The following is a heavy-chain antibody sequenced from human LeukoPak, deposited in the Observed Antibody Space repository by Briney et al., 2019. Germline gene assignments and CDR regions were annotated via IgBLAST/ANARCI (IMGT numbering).Heavy chain of an antibody. J-gene: IGHJ6*03. CDR2: INPSGGST. Sequence: ASVKVSCKASGYTFTSYYMHWVRHAPGQGLEWMGIINPSGGSTSYAQKFQGRVTMTRDMSTSTVYMELSSLRSEDTAVYYCARDRVPVFHYYYYMDVWGKGTTVTVSS. CDR3: ARDRVPVFHYYYYMDV. CDR1: GYTFTSYY. V-gene: IGHV1-46*01.